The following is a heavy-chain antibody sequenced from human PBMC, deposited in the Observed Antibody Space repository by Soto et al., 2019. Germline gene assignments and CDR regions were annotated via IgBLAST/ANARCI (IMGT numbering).Heavy chain of an antibody. CDR2: INQDGSEK. V-gene: IGHV3-7*03. D-gene: IGHD2-15*01. Sequence: PGGSLRLSCAASGFTFSSFWMAWVRQAPGKGLEWVANINQDGSEKYYVDSMKGRFTISRDNAENSLYLEMNSLRAEDTAVYYCATERELVAVAETPIHYSGMDAWGQGTTVTVSS. CDR1: GFTFSSFW. J-gene: IGHJ6*02. CDR3: ATERELVAVAETPIHYSGMDA.